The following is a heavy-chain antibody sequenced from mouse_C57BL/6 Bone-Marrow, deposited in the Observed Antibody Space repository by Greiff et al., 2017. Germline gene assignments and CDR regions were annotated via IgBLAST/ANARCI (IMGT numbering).Heavy chain of an antibody. D-gene: IGHD1-2*01. CDR3: ASPHYYGFDY. CDR1: GYAFSSSW. Sequence: VKLLESGPELVKPGASVKISCKASGYAFSSSWMNWVKQRPGKGPEWIGRIYPGDGDTNYNGKFKGKATLTADKSSSTAYMQLSSLTSEDSAVYFCASPHYYGFDYWGQGTTLTVSS. CDR2: IYPGDGDT. V-gene: IGHV1-82*01. J-gene: IGHJ2*01.